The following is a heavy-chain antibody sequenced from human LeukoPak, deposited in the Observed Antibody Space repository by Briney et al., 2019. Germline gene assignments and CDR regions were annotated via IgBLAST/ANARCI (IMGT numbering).Heavy chain of an antibody. CDR1: GSSTTTDYY. J-gene: IGHJ4*02. D-gene: IGHD5-18*01. CDR2: ISHSGNT. CDR3: ARREHSYGYGFDY. V-gene: IGHV4-38-2*01. Sequence: PSGTLSLTCAVSGSSTTTDYYWAWIRQPPGQGLGWIGSISHSGNTRYNPSLKSRVTISVDTSKNQFSLKLASVTAADTAVYYCARREHSYGYGFDYWGQGTLVTVSS.